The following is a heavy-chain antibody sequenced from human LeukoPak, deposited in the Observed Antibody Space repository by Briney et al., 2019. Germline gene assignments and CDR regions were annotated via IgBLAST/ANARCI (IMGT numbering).Heavy chain of an antibody. V-gene: IGHV1-8*01. CDR2: MNPNSGDT. J-gene: IGHJ6*03. Sequence: ASVKVSCKASGYTFTNYDINWVRQATGQGLEWMGWMNPNSGDTGYAQKFQGRVTMTRDTSISTAYMELSSLRSEDTAVYYCASGSSGYGYYYYMDVWGKGTTVTVSS. CDR3: ASGSSGYGYYYYMDV. CDR1: GYTFTNYD. D-gene: IGHD3-22*01.